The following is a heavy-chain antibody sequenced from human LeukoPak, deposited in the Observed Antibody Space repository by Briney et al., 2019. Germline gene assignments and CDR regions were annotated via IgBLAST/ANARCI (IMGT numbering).Heavy chain of an antibody. V-gene: IGHV1-18*04. CDR3: ARDDGFYGSGSYPSDY. D-gene: IGHD3-10*01. Sequence: GASVKVSCKASGYTFTSYGISWVRQAPGQGREWMGWISAYNGNTNYAQKLQGRVTMTTDTSTSTAYMELRSLRSDDTAVYYCARDDGFYGSGSYPSDYWGQGTLVTVSS. CDR2: ISAYNGNT. J-gene: IGHJ4*02. CDR1: GYTFTSYG.